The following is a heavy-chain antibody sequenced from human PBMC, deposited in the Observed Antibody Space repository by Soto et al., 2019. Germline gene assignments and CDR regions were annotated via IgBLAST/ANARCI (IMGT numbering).Heavy chain of an antibody. CDR2: INHSGST. V-gene: IGHV4-34*01. CDR1: GGSFSGYY. CDR3: ARGRKYSSSYIY. D-gene: IGHD6-6*01. J-gene: IGHJ4*02. Sequence: SETLSLTRAVYGGSFSGYYWSWIRQPPGKGLEWIGEINHSGSTNYNPSLKSRVTISVDTSKNQFSLKLSSVTAADTAVYYCARGRKYSSSYIYWGQGTLVTVSS.